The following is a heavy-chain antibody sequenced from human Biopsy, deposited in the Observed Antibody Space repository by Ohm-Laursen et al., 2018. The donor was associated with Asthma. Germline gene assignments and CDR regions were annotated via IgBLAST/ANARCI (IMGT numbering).Heavy chain of an antibody. D-gene: IGHD3-22*01. CDR1: GFVFSQCG. CDR2: VSSDGHNK. V-gene: IGHV3-30*03. Sequence: SLRLSRAASGFVFSQCGMHWVRQGPGKGLEWVALVSSDGHNKYYVDSVKGRFTISRDNSRNRLYLQINRLTVEDSAVYFCARQSGQDYGDSSGFDIWGQGTKVAVSS. J-gene: IGHJ3*02. CDR3: ARQSGQDYGDSSGFDI.